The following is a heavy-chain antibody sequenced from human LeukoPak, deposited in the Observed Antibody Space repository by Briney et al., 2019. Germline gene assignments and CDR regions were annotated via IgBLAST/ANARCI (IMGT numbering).Heavy chain of an antibody. J-gene: IGHJ3*02. Sequence: GGSLRLSCAASGFTFSSYWMGWVRQAPGKGLEWVANIKQDGSEKYYLDSVKGRFTISRDNAKNSLYLQMNSLRAEDTAVYYCARAVVGAIHDAFDIWGQGTMVTVSS. CDR2: IKQDGSEK. CDR3: ARAVVGAIHDAFDI. D-gene: IGHD1-26*01. CDR1: GFTFSSYW. V-gene: IGHV3-7*01.